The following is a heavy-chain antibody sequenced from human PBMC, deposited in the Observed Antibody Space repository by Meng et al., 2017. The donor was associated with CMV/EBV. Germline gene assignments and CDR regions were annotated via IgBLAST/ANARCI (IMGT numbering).Heavy chain of an antibody. J-gene: IGHJ4*02. Sequence: SETLSLTCTVSGGSISSSSYYWGWIRQPPGKGLEWMGSIYYSGSTYYNPSLKSRVTISVDTSKNQFYLKLNSVTAADTAVDYCTGQANWTPHFDYWGQGTLVTVSS. CDR2: IYYSGST. CDR1: GGSISSSSYY. V-gene: IGHV4-39*01. CDR3: TGQANWTPHFDY. D-gene: IGHD1-1*01.